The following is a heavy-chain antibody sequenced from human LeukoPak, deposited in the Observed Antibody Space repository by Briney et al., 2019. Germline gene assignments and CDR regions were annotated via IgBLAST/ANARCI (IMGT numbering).Heavy chain of an antibody. CDR2: ISYEGSSK. V-gene: IGHV3-30-3*01. D-gene: IGHD6-19*01. J-gene: IGHJ4*02. CDR3: ARDVGGYSSGWYGVYFDY. CDR1: GFTFSSYA. Sequence: PGRSLRLSCAASGFTFSSYAMHWVRQAPGKGLEWVAVISYEGSSKYYADSVKGRSTISRDNSKNTLFLRMNSLSPEDTAFYYCARDVGGYSSGWYGVYFDYWGQGTLVTVSS.